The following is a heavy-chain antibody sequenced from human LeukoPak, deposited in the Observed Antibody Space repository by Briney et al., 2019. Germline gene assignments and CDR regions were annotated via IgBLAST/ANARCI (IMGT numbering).Heavy chain of an antibody. J-gene: IGHJ6*02. CDR3: AGANTYYYGAGTSYYYGMDV. CDR1: GFTVSSDY. CDR2: IYSGDST. D-gene: IGHD3-10*01. V-gene: IGHV3-53*01. Sequence: GGSLRLSCAASGFTVSSDYMSWVRQAPGKGLEWVSVIYSGDSTYYADSVKGRFTISRDNSKNTLYLQMNSLRAEDTAVYYCAGANTYYYGAGTSYYYGMDVWGQGTTVTVSS.